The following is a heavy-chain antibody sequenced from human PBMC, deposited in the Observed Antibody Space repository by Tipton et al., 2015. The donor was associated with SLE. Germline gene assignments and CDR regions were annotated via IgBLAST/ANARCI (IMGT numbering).Heavy chain of an antibody. J-gene: IGHJ4*02. CDR1: GYTFTSYG. V-gene: IGHV1-18*01. CDR2: ISAYNGNT. CDR3: TSARGGEAAAALDY. Sequence: QLVQSGAEVKKPGASVKVSCKASGYTFTSYGISWVRQAPGQGLEWMGWISAYNGNTNYAQKLQGRVTMTTDTSTSTAYMELRRLRSDDTAVYYCTSARGGEAAAALDYWGQETLVTVSS. D-gene: IGHD6-13*01.